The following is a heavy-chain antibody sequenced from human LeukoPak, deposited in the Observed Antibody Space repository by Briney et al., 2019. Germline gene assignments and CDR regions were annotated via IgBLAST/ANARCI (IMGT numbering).Heavy chain of an antibody. Sequence: PSETLSLTCTVSGGSLRSSSYYWGWIRQSPGKGLEWIGSIYYSGSTYYNPSLKSRVTISVDTSKNQFSLKLSSVTAADTAVYYCARGAPGYWGQGTLVTVSS. CDR2: IYYSGST. CDR1: GGSLRSSSYY. J-gene: IGHJ4*02. V-gene: IGHV4-39*07. CDR3: ARGAPGY.